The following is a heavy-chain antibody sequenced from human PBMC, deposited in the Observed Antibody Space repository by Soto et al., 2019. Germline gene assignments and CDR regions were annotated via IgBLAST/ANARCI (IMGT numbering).Heavy chain of an antibody. CDR3: VRRPDGGYYFDY. D-gene: IGHD3-22*01. CDR2: IYPYDSET. CDR1: GYSFTHYW. J-gene: IGHJ4*02. V-gene: IGHV5-51*01. Sequence: GESLTISCKRSGYSFTHYWIGWVRQMPGKGLEWMGLIYPYDSETRYGPSIQGQVTMSVDRSISTDYLRWSSLKASDTAMSYCVRRPDGGYYFDYWGQGTLVTVSS.